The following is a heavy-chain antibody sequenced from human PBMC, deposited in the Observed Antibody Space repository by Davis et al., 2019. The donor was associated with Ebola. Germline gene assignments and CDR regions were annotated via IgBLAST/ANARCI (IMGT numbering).Heavy chain of an antibody. J-gene: IGHJ4*02. CDR1: GGSISSSSYY. V-gene: IGHV4-39*01. Sequence: MPGGSLRLSCTVSGGSISSSSYYWGWIRQPPGKGLEWIGSIYYSGSTYYNPSLKSRVTISVDTSKNQFSLKLSSVTAADTAVYYCARQSPNGDFDYWGQGTLVTVSS. CDR2: IYYSGST. D-gene: IGHD4-17*01. CDR3: ARQSPNGDFDY.